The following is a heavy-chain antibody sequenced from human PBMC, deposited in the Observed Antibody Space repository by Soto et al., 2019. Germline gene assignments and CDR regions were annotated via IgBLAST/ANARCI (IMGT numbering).Heavy chain of an antibody. D-gene: IGHD6-13*01. CDR2: ISGSGGST. J-gene: IGHJ3*02. V-gene: IGHV3-23*01. CDR1: GFTFSSYA. CDR3: AKRLSGYSSSWYGAFDI. Sequence: PGGSLRLSCAASGFTFSSYAMSWVRQAPGKGLEWVSAISGSGGSTYYADSVKGRFTISRDNSKNTLYLQMNSLRAEDTAVYYCAKRLSGYSSSWYGAFDIWGQGTMVTVSS.